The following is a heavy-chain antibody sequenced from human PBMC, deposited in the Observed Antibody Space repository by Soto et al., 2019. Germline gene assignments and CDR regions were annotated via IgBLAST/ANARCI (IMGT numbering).Heavy chain of an antibody. Sequence: QVQLVESGGGVVQPGRSLRLSCTASGFTFSSYGMHWVRQAPGKGLEWVAITWSDESRKYYADSVKGRFSISRDNSKNTLFLQMDSLRAEDTAVYYCARGRPGPISTIPLLHNWGQGTLVTVSS. V-gene: IGHV3-33*01. J-gene: IGHJ4*02. D-gene: IGHD2-21*01. CDR2: TWSDESRK. CDR1: GFTFSSYG. CDR3: ARGRPGPISTIPLLHN.